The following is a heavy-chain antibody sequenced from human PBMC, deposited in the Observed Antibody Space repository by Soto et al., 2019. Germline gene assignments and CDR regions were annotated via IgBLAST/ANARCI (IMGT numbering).Heavy chain of an antibody. J-gene: IGHJ4*02. Sequence: QVQLVQSGAEVKKPGSSVKVSCKASGGTFSSYAISWVRQAPGQGLEWMGGIIPIFGTATYAQKFQGRVTITADESTSTAYMELSSLRSEDTAVYYCARGSSAYCGGDCYWGFDYWGQGTLVTVSS. D-gene: IGHD2-21*02. CDR3: ARGSSAYCGGDCYWGFDY. CDR1: GGTFSSYA. V-gene: IGHV1-69*01. CDR2: IIPIFGTA.